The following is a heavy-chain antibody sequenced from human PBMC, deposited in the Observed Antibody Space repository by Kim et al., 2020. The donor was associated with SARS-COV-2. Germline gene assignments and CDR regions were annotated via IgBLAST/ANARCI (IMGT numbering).Heavy chain of an antibody. CDR3: AKDKGVGTEHDAFDI. D-gene: IGHD5-18*01. CDR1: GFTFDDYA. CDR2: ISWNSGSI. Sequence: GGSLRLSCAASGFTFDDYAMHWVRQAPGKGLEWVSGISWNSGSIGYADSVKGRFTISRDNAKNSLYLQMNSMRAEDTALYYCAKDKGVGTEHDAFDIWGQGTMVTVSS. V-gene: IGHV3-9*01. J-gene: IGHJ3*02.